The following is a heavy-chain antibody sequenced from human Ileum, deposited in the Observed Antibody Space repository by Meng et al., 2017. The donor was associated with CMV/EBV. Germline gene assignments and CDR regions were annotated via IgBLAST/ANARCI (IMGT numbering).Heavy chain of an antibody. Sequence: LVESGGDLVQPWASLRLSCAASGFTFRSSAMTWVRQAPGKGLEWLSTISASGGSTYYADSVKGRFTISRDNSKNTLSLQLNNLRAEDTAVYYCAKGATAFDYWGQGTLVTVSS. V-gene: IGHV3-23*04. CDR2: ISASGGST. CDR1: GFTFRSSA. J-gene: IGHJ4*02. CDR3: AKGATAFDY.